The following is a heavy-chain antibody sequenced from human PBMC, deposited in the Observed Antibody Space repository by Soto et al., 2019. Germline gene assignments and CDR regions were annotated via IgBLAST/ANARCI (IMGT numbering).Heavy chain of an antibody. CDR3: ARALKYYYDSSGQYYYYGMDV. CDR2: ISGNGEII. J-gene: IGHJ6*02. Sequence: TGGSLRLSCAASGFTFSDYYIHWIRRAPGKGLEWISYISGNGEIIQYAASARGRLTISRDNAENTLYLQMNSLRAEDTAVYYCARALKYYYDSSGQYYYYGMDVWGQGTTVTVSS. CDR1: GFTFSDYY. D-gene: IGHD3-22*01. V-gene: IGHV3-11*04.